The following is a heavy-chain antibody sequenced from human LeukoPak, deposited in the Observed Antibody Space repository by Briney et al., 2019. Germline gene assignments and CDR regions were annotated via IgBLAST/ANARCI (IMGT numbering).Heavy chain of an antibody. V-gene: IGHV4-39*01. CDR3: ASLPLFYDSSGYYPGGFDY. J-gene: IGHJ4*02. D-gene: IGHD3-22*01. Sequence: SETLSLTCTVSGGSISSSAYYWGWIRQPPGTGLEWIGSIYYSGSTYYNPSLKSRVTISVDTSKNQFSLKLSSVTAADTAVYYCASLPLFYDSSGYYPGGFDYWGQGTLVTVSS. CDR1: GGSISSSAYY. CDR2: IYYSGST.